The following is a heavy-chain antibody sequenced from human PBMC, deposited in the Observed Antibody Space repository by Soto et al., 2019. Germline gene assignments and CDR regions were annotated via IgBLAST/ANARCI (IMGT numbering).Heavy chain of an antibody. CDR1: GFTVSSNY. CDR3: ARGTGSGDWLIDN. J-gene: IGHJ4*02. Sequence: GSLRLSCAASGFTVSSNYMSWVRQAPGKGLEWVSVIYSGGSTYYADSVKGRFTISRDNSKNTLYLQMNSLRAEDTAVYYCARGTGSGDWLIDNWGQGTLVTVSS. CDR2: IYSGGST. D-gene: IGHD2-21*01. V-gene: IGHV3-53*01.